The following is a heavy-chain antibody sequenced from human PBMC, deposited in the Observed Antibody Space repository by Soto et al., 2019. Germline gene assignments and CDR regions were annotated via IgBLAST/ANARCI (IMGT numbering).Heavy chain of an antibody. J-gene: IGHJ4*02. Sequence: EMQLLQSGGGLVQPGGSLRLSCAASGFTFSNYAMSWVRPAPGKGLEWVSAITGSGGSTFYADSVKCRFTISRDNSENTLLLQMSGLRVEDTAMYYCAKGWMATVTYSDYWGQGTLVTVSS. CDR1: GFTFSNYA. CDR3: AKGWMATVTYSDY. CDR2: ITGSGGST. V-gene: IGHV3-23*01. D-gene: IGHD4-17*01.